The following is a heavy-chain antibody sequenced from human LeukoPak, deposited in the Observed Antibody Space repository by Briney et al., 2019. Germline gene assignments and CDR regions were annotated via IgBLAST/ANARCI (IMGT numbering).Heavy chain of an antibody. V-gene: IGHV3-23*01. D-gene: IGHD2-2*02. CDR3: AKGGLTRYCSSTSCYRVDY. CDR2: ISGSGGST. CDR1: GFTFSSYA. J-gene: IGHJ4*02. Sequence: GGSLRLPCAASGFTFSSYAMSWVRQAPGKGLEWVSAISGSGGSTYYADSVKGRFTISRGNSKNTLYLQMNSLRAEDTAVYYCAKGGLTRYCSSTSCYRVDYWGQGTLVTVSS.